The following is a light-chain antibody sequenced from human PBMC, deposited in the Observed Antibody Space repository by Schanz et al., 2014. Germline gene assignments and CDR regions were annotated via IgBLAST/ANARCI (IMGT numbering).Light chain of an antibody. J-gene: IGLJ3*02. V-gene: IGLV2-11*01. Sequence: QSALTQPRSVSGSPGQSVTISCTGTSSDVGGYNYVSWYQQHPGKAPKLMIYDVTKRPSGVPDRFSGSKSGNTASLTVSGLQAEDEADYYCAAWDDSLNGRGVFGGGTKLTVL. CDR3: AAWDDSLNGRGV. CDR1: SSDVGGYNY. CDR2: DVT.